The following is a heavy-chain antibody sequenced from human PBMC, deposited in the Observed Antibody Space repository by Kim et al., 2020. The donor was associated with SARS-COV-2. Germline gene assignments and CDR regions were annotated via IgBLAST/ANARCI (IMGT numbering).Heavy chain of an antibody. V-gene: IGHV4-39*01. CDR3: ARVKYDFWSATFDY. Sequence: SPSLKSQVTISVDTSKNQFSLKLSSVTAADTAVYYCARVKYDFWSATFDYWGQGTLVTVSS. D-gene: IGHD3-3*01. J-gene: IGHJ4*02.